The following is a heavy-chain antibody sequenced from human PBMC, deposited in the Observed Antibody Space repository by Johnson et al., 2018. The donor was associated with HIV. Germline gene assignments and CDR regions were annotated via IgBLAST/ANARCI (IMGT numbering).Heavy chain of an antibody. Sequence: QVQVVESGGGVVQPGESLRLSCAASGFTFANYGMHWVRQAPGKGLAWVAFTAHDESITHYADSVKGRFTMSRDNSKSTLNLQMNSLRAEDTAIYYCAREIVGATGRTQDDVFDIWGQGTMVTVSS. CDR2: TAHDESIT. CDR1: GFTFANYG. J-gene: IGHJ3*02. CDR3: AREIVGATGRTQDDVFDI. V-gene: IGHV3-30*02. D-gene: IGHD1-26*01.